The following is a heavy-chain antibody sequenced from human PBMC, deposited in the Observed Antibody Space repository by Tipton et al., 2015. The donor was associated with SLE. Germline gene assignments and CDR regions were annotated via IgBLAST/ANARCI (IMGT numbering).Heavy chain of an antibody. CDR1: GYTFSDYY. CDR3: VRELVGGHFDY. D-gene: IGHD3-16*01. V-gene: IGHV1-46*01. Sequence: QLVQSGADVKKPGASMKVSCKTSGYTFSDYYIHWMQQAPGQGLEWIGIIITSEGRTNYAQKFWGRVSMTRDMSTSTVYMELDSPTSDDTAVYYCVRELVGGHFDYWGQGTLVTVSS. J-gene: IGHJ4*02. CDR2: IITSEGRT.